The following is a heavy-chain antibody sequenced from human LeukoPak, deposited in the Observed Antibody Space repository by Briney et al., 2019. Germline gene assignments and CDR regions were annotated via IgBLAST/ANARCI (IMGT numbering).Heavy chain of an antibody. Sequence: ASVKVSCKASGYIFTGYGISWVRQAPGQGLEWMGWISAYNGNTKYAQKLQGRVTMTTDTSTSTAYMELRSLRSDDTAVYYCARVSPGYGDYVISAFDIWGQGTMVTVSS. CDR1: GYIFTGYG. D-gene: IGHD4-17*01. CDR2: ISAYNGNT. J-gene: IGHJ3*02. CDR3: ARVSPGYGDYVISAFDI. V-gene: IGHV1-18*01.